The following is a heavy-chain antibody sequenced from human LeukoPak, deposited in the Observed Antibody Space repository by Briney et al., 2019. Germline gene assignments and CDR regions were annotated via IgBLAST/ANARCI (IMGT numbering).Heavy chain of an antibody. CDR3: VRNSNDYSYFDY. V-gene: IGHV4-31*03. CDR1: GGSVSSGGFY. D-gene: IGHD3-22*01. Sequence: SETLSLTCTVSGGSVSSGGFYWTWIRQPPGKGLEWIGYIYYSGTTYYNPSLESRVTISVDTSKNQFSLKLSSVTAADTAAYYCVRNSNDYSYFDYWGQGTLVTVSA. CDR2: IYYSGTT. J-gene: IGHJ4*02.